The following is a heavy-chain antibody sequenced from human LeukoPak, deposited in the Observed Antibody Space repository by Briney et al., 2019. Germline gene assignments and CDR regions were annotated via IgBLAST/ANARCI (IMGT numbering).Heavy chain of an antibody. CDR2: IYTSGST. V-gene: IGHV4-4*07. D-gene: IGHD6-19*01. Sequence: SETLSLTCTVSGGSIRSYYWSWIRQPAGKGLEWLGRIYTSGSTNYNPSLKSRVTMSVDTSKNQFSLKLSSVAAADTAVYYCARGRYSSGWYGAFDIWGQGTMVTVSS. CDR3: ARGRYSSGWYGAFDI. CDR1: GGSIRSYY. J-gene: IGHJ3*02.